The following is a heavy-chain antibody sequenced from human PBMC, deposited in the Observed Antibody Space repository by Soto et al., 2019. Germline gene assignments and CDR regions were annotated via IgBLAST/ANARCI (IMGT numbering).Heavy chain of an antibody. D-gene: IGHD5-12*01. CDR2: ISGSGGST. J-gene: IGHJ4*02. Sequence: GRSLRLSCAAFGFTFSSYAMSWVRQAPGKGLEWVSAISGSGGSTYYADSVKGRFTISRDNSKNTLYLQMNSLRAEDTAVYYCAKDRRGSIVATANDYWGQGTLVTVSS. V-gene: IGHV3-23*01. CDR3: AKDRRGSIVATANDY. CDR1: GFTFSSYA.